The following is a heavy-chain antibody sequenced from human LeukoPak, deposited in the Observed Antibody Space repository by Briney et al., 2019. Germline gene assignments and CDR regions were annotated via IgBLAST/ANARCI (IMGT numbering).Heavy chain of an antibody. CDR1: GFSFSSYE. CDR3: AKDIAAAGDY. V-gene: IGHV3-23*01. D-gene: IGHD6-13*01. J-gene: IGHJ4*02. Sequence: GGSLRLSCAASGFSFSSYEMNWVRQAPGKGLEWVSVISGSGSSRYYADSVKGRFTISRDNSKNTVFLQMNSLRVEDTAIYYCAKDIAAAGDYWGQGTLVTVSS. CDR2: ISGSGSSR.